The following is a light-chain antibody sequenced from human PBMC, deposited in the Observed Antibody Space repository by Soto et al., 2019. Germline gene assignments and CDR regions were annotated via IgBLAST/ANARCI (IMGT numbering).Light chain of an antibody. CDR1: QSVGSY. CDR3: QQRSNWPPTWT. Sequence: EIVLTQSPATLSLSPGERATLSCRASQSVGSYLAWYQHKPGQPPRLLIYDASNRATGIPARLSGSGSGTDFTVTISSLEPEDFAVYYCQQRSNWPPTWTFGQGTKVEIK. J-gene: IGKJ1*01. CDR2: DAS. V-gene: IGKV3-11*01.